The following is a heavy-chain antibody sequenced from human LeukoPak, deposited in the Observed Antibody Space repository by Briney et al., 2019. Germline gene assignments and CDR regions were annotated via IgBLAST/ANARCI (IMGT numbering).Heavy chain of an antibody. D-gene: IGHD3-9*01. CDR2: ISSSSSYI. V-gene: IGHV3-21*01. J-gene: IGHJ3*02. CDR3: ASAPSLRYFDWLEANDAFDI. CDR1: GFTFSSYS. Sequence: GGSLRLSCAASGFTFSSYSMNWVRQAPGKGLEWVSSISSSSSYIYYADSVKGRFTISRDNAKNSLYLQMNSLRAEDTAVYYCASAPSLRYFDWLEANDAFDIWGQGTMVTVSS.